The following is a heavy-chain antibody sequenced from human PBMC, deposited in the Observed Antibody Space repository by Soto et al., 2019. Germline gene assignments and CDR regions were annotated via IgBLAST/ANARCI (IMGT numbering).Heavy chain of an antibody. CDR3: ARPQGSGWRFNALDF. J-gene: IGHJ3*01. CDR1: GGTFGRNA. CDR2: IIPMFGTA. V-gene: IGHV1-69*13. D-gene: IGHD6-19*01. Sequence: SVKVSCKASGGTFGRNAINWVRQAPGQGLEWMGGIIPMFGTANHAQKFRDRIVITADESTNTAYLELNSLRYEDTAIYYCARPQGSGWRFNALDFWGQGTVVTISS.